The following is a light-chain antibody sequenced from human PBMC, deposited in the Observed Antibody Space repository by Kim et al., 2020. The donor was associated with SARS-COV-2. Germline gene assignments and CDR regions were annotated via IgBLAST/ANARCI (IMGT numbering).Light chain of an antibody. V-gene: IGLV3-1*01. CDR2: QDS. J-gene: IGLJ1*01. CDR3: QAWDSSTYYV. Sequence: VSPRQTASITCSGGKLGDKYACWYQQKPGQSPVLVIYQDSKRPSGIPERFSGSNSGNTATLTISGTQAMDEADYYCQAWDSSTYYVFGTGTKVTVL. CDR1: KLGDKY.